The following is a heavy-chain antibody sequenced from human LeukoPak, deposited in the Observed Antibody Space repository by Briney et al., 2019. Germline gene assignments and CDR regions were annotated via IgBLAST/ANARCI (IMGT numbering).Heavy chain of an antibody. CDR2: INHSGST. CDR1: GGSFSGYY. D-gene: IGHD5-24*01. V-gene: IGHV4-34*01. CDR3: ARVAEMATTGDY. J-gene: IGHJ4*02. Sequence: SETLSLTCAVYGGSFSGYYWSWIRQPPGRGLEWIGEINHSGSTNYNPSLKSRVTISVDTSKNQFSLKLSSVTAADTAVYYCARVAEMATTGDYWGQGTLVTVSS.